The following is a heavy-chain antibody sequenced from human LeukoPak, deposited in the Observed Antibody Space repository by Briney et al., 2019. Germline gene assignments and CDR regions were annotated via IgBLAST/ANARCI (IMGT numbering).Heavy chain of an antibody. V-gene: IGHV1-18*01. J-gene: IGHJ4*02. CDR1: GYTFTSYG. CDR3: ARVPPDSSSWCVVY. CDR2: ISAYNGNT. Sequence: ASVKVSCKASGYTFTSYGISWVRQAPGQGLEWMGWISAYNGNTNYAQKLQGRVTMTTDTSTSTAYMELRSLRSDDTAVYYCARVPPDSSSWCVVYWGQGTLVTVSS. D-gene: IGHD6-13*01.